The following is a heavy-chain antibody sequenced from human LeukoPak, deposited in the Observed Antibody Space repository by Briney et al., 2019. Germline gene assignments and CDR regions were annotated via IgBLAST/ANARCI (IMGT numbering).Heavy chain of an antibody. CDR1: GGSISSGGYY. Sequence: SETLSLTCTVSGGSISSGGYYWSWIRQHPEKGLEWIGYIYYSGSTYYNPSLKSRVTISVDTSKNQFSLKLSSVTAADTAVYYCARFGGYCSSTSCPSNAFDIWGQGTMVTVSS. CDR2: IYYSGST. V-gene: IGHV4-31*03. CDR3: ARFGGYCSSTSCPSNAFDI. D-gene: IGHD2-2*01. J-gene: IGHJ3*02.